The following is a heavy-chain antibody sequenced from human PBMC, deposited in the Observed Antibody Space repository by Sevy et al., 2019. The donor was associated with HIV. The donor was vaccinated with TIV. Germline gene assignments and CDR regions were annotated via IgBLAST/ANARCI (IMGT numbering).Heavy chain of an antibody. Sequence: SETLSLTCAVSGYSISSGYYWGWIRQPPGKGLEWIGSIYHSGSTYYNPSLKSRVTISVDTSKNQFSLKLSSVTAADTAVYYCARHVGWSQANFFDYWGQGTLVTVSS. J-gene: IGHJ4*02. CDR1: GYSISSGYY. CDR3: ARHVGWSQANFFDY. D-gene: IGHD2-15*01. CDR2: IYHSGST. V-gene: IGHV4-38-2*01.